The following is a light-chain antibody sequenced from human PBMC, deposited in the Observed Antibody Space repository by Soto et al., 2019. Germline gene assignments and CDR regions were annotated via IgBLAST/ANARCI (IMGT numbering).Light chain of an antibody. Sequence: EIVLTQSPGTLSSSPGERATLSCRASQTVTSNYLAWYQQKPGQAPRLLFFGASIRATGLPDRFSGGGSGTDFTLTICRLEPEDFAVYYCQKYGSSPGTFGQGTKV. CDR2: GAS. CDR3: QKYGSSPGT. J-gene: IGKJ1*01. V-gene: IGKV3-20*01. CDR1: QTVTSNY.